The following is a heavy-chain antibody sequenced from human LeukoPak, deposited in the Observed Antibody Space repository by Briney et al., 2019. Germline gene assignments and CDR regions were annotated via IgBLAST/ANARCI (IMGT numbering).Heavy chain of an antibody. CDR2: IYYSGST. D-gene: IGHD2-21*02. CDR1: GGSISSSSYY. Sequence: PSEALSLTCTVSGGSISSSSYYWGWIRQPPGKGLEWIGSIYYSGSTYYNPSLKSRVTIAVDTSKNQFSLKLTSVTAADTGVYYCARVYTDFNSGPGINAIDIWGQGTMVTVSS. J-gene: IGHJ3*02. CDR3: ARVYTDFNSGPGINAIDI. V-gene: IGHV4-39*01.